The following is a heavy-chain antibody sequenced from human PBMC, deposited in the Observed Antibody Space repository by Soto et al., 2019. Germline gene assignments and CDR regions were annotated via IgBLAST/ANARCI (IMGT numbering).Heavy chain of an antibody. J-gene: IGHJ5*02. CDR3: ARDLGGWYWFDP. D-gene: IGHD6-19*01. Sequence: SETLSLTCTVSGGSISSYYWNWIRQPPGKGLEWIGYIYYSGNTNYNPSLKSRVTISVDTSKNQFSLKPNSVTAADTAVYYCARDLGGWYWFDPWGQGTLVTVSS. CDR1: GGSISSYY. CDR2: IYYSGNT. V-gene: IGHV4-59*01.